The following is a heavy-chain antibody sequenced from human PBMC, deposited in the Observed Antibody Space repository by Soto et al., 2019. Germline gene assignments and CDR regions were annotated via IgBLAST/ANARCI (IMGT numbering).Heavy chain of an antibody. V-gene: IGHV1-18*04. CDR3: AREEGVDYSNYGDYYYYGMVV. Sequence: ASVKVSCKASGYTFTSYGISWVRRAPGQGFEWMGWISAYNGNTNYAQKLQGRVTMTTDTSTSTAYMELRSLRSDDTAVYYCAREEGVDYSNYGDYYYYGMVVWGQGTTVTVSS. J-gene: IGHJ6*02. D-gene: IGHD4-4*01. CDR2: ISAYNGNT. CDR1: GYTFTSYG.